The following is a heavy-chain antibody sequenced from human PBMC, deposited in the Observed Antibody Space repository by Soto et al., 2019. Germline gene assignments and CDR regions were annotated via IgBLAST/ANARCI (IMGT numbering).Heavy chain of an antibody. CDR3: AREYAYIIDY. Sequence: SETLSLTCTVSGGSMNNYYWSWIRQPPGKGLEWIGYVYYSGITNYNSSLKSRVTITVDTSKSQFSLKLSSVTAADTAVYFCAREYAYIIDYWGQGTQVTVSS. CDR2: VYYSGIT. D-gene: IGHD1-1*01. V-gene: IGHV4-59*01. CDR1: GGSMNNYY. J-gene: IGHJ4*02.